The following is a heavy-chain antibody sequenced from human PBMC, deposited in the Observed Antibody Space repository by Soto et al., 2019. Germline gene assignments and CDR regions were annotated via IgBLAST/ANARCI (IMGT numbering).Heavy chain of an antibody. Sequence: GGSLRLSCAASGFAFSSFAMTWVRQAPGKGLEWVSAIVGSGGSSYYADSVKGRVTISRDNSKNTLYLEMNNLRAEDTAVYYCAKGHSRFDFWSYGMDVWGQGTTVTVSS. V-gene: IGHV3-23*01. CDR3: AKGHSRFDFWSYGMDV. CDR2: IVGSGGSS. CDR1: GFAFSSFA. J-gene: IGHJ6*02. D-gene: IGHD3-3*01.